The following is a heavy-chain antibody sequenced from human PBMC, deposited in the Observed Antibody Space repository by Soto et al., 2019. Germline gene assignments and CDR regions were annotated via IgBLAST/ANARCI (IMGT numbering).Heavy chain of an antibody. Sequence: QLQQWGAGLLKPSETLSLTCVVSGGSFSTYYYNWIRQSPGKGLEWFGEINHSGSNNYSPSLKSRVTMSLDTSKTQFSLKLTSVTAADTAVYYCARGGSNDWQVAFDIWGQGTMVTVSS. CDR1: GGSFSTYY. J-gene: IGHJ3*02. V-gene: IGHV4-34*01. CDR2: INHSGSN. D-gene: IGHD3-9*01. CDR3: ARGGSNDWQVAFDI.